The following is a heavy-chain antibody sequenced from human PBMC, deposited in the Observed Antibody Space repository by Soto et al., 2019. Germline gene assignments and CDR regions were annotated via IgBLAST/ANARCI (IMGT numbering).Heavy chain of an antibody. D-gene: IGHD1-1*01. Sequence: QVQLVQSRAEVKGPGASVRVSCKASGYTFTDYYMHWVRQAPGQGLEWMGWINPNSGGTKYAQKFQGRVTLTRDTSLSTAYMELSGMISDDTAVYYCARDGGVEFDYWGQGTLVTVSS. J-gene: IGHJ4*02. CDR1: GYTFTDYY. CDR2: INPNSGGT. CDR3: ARDGGVEFDY. V-gene: IGHV1-2*02.